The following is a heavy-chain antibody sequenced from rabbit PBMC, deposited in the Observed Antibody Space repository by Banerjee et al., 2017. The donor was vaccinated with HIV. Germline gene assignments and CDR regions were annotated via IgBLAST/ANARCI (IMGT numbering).Heavy chain of an antibody. D-gene: IGHD8-1*01. CDR1: GFDFSSYY. J-gene: IGHJ4*01. CDR2: IYGGSGST. V-gene: IGHV1S7*01. Sequence: QLKETGGGLVQPGGSLTLSCKASGFDFSSYYMSWVRQAPGKGLEWIGIIYGGSGSTDYASWVNGRFTISSDNAQNTLYLQLNSLTAADTATYFCARDPFATSYYTRFNLWGQGTLVTVS. CDR3: ARDPFATSYYTRFNL.